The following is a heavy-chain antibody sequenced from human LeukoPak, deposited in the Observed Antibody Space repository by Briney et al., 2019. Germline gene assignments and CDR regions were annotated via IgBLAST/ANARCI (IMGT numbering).Heavy chain of an antibody. CDR1: GYTFTSYY. CDR3: ARDPALGYTSGWYNWFDP. V-gene: IGHV1-18*04. Sequence: ASVKVSCKASGYTFTSYYMHWVRQAPGQGLEWMGWINGGNGNTKYSQNFQDRVTMTTDTSTSTAYMELRSLRSDDTAVYYCARDPALGYTSGWYNWFDPWGQGTLVTVSS. D-gene: IGHD6-19*01. J-gene: IGHJ5*02. CDR2: INGGNGNT.